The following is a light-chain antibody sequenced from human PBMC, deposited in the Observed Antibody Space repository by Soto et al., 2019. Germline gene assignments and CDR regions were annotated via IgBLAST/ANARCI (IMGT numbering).Light chain of an antibody. V-gene: IGLV2-23*01. J-gene: IGLJ1*01. CDR1: SSDVGSYNL. CDR2: EGS. CDR3: CSYAGSSTVIV. Sequence: QSVLTQPASVSGSPGQSITISCTGTSSDVGSYNLVSWYQQHPGKAPKLMIYEGSKRPSGVSNRFSGSKSGNTASLTISGLQAEDEADYYCCSYAGSSTVIVFGTGTRSPS.